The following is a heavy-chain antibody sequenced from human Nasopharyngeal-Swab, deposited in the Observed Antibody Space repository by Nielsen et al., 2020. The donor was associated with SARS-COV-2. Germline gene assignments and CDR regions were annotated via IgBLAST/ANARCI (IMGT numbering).Heavy chain of an antibody. D-gene: IGHD6-19*01. CDR3: ARDLYSSGWYRTNWYFDL. V-gene: IGHV1-18*04. Sequence: ASVKVSCKASGYTFTSYGISWVRQDPGQGLEWMGWISAYNGNTNYAQKFQGRVTMTRDTSTSTVYMELSSLRSEDTAVYYCARDLYSSGWYRTNWYFDLWGRGTLVTVSS. J-gene: IGHJ2*01. CDR2: ISAYNGNT. CDR1: GYTFTSYG.